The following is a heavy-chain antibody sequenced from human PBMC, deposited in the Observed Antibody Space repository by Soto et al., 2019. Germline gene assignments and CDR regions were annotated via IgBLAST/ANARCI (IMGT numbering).Heavy chain of an antibody. D-gene: IGHD2-21*01. V-gene: IGHV3-30*18. Sequence: GGSLRLSCAASGFTFSSYGMHWVRQAPGKGLEWVAVISYDGSNKYYADSVKGRFTISRDNSKNTLYLQMNSLRAEDTAVYYCAKDFTHTPYGMDVWGQGTTVTVSS. J-gene: IGHJ6*02. CDR3: AKDFTHTPYGMDV. CDR2: ISYDGSNK. CDR1: GFTFSSYG.